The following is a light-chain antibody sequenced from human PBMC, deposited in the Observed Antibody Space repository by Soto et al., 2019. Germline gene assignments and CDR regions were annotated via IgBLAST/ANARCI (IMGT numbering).Light chain of an antibody. CDR3: QQYNNWLWT. V-gene: IGKV3-15*01. CDR1: QSVSRN. Sequence: EIVMTQSPATLSVSPGERATLSCRASQSVSRNVAWYQQKPGQAPRLLIHDASTRATGISVRFSGSGSGTEFTFTISSLQSEDFAVYYCQQYNNWLWTSGQGTKVEIK. J-gene: IGKJ1*01. CDR2: DAS.